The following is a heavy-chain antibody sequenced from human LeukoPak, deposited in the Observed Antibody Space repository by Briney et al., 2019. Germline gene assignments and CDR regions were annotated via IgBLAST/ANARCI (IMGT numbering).Heavy chain of an antibody. CDR1: GFTLSSYA. CDR2: ISASGGST. CDR3: AKVMKGSERLTMVRGVIIKTAGLYYMDV. Sequence: GGSLRLSCAASGFTLSSYAMSWVRQAPGKGLEWVSSISASGGSTNYADSVKGRFTISRDNSKNTVYLQMNSLRAEDTAVYYCAKVMKGSERLTMVRGVIIKTAGLYYMDVWGKGTMVTVSS. V-gene: IGHV3-23*01. J-gene: IGHJ6*03. D-gene: IGHD3-10*01.